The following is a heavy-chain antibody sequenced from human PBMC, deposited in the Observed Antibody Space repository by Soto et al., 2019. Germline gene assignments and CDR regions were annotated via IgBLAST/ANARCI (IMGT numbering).Heavy chain of an antibody. J-gene: IGHJ5*02. CDR2: IYYTGIT. CDR1: GGSVSGVDYF. Sequence: SETVSLTCTVSGGSVSGVDYFWSWIRQSPGKGLEWIGYIYYTGITHLNPSLKSRLTMAVDTSKNEFSLKLTSVSAADTAVYFCAREERKGIVSWFDPWGQGTPVTVSS. D-gene: IGHD1-26*01. V-gene: IGHV4-30-4*01. CDR3: AREERKGIVSWFDP.